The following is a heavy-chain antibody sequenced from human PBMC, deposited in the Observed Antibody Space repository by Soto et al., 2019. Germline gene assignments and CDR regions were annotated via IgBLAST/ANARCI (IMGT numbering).Heavy chain of an antibody. D-gene: IGHD3-22*01. J-gene: IGHJ3*02. CDR3: ARPRSHYYDRSAERACDI. CDR2: IIPLFGTT. V-gene: IGHV1-69*13. Sequence: SVTVSCKASGGTFNNYAISWVRQAPGQGLEWMGGIIPLFGTTNYAQKFQGRVTITADESTSTAYMELSSLRSEDTAFYYCARPRSHYYDRSAERACDIWGQGTMGTVSS. CDR1: GGTFNNYA.